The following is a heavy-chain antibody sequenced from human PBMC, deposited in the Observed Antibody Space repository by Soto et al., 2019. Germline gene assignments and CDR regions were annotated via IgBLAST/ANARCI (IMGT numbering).Heavy chain of an antibody. CDR1: GGSISSGGYY. V-gene: IGHV4-31*03. CDR2: IYYSGST. CDR3: ATSLRFLEWLTH. D-gene: IGHD3-3*01. J-gene: IGHJ4*02. Sequence: SETLSLTCTVSGGSISSGGYYWSWIRQHPGKGLEWIGYIYYSGSTYYNPSLKGRVTISVDTSKNQFSLKLSSVTAADTAVYYCATSLRFLEWLTHWGQGTLVTVSS.